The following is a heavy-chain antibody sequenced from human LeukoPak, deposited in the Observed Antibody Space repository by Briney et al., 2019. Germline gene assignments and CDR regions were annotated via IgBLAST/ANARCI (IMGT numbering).Heavy chain of an antibody. V-gene: IGHV3-11*06. D-gene: IGHD3-10*01. Sequence: PGGSLRLSCAASGFSLSDYYMSWVRQAPGKGLEWVSYTSSSSSYTINADSVKGRFTVFRDNAKNLVFLQMNRLRVEDTAVYYCARDRGDSGSSDHWGQGTLVTVSS. J-gene: IGHJ4*02. CDR1: GFSLSDYY. CDR2: TSSSSSYT. CDR3: ARDRGDSGSSDH.